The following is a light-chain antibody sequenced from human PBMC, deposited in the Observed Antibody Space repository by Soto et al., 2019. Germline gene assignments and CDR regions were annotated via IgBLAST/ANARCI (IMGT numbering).Light chain of an antibody. Sequence: DIQMTQSPSSLSASVGDRVTITCRASQSISSYLNWYQQKPGKAPKLLIHATSSLPSGLTSRFSVSGSGTDFTLAISSLQPEDFAAYYGQQSYSTPFTFGRGTKVDIK. CDR3: QQSYSTPFT. V-gene: IGKV1-39*01. CDR2: ATS. CDR1: QSISSY. J-gene: IGKJ3*01.